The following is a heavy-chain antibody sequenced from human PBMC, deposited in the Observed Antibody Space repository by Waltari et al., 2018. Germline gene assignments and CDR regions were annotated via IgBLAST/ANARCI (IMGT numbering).Heavy chain of an antibody. CDR1: GGSISSGAYY. CDR2: IYDSETT. J-gene: IGHJ3*02. CDR3: ARDRGHCDSISCTDALDI. Sequence: QVQLQESGPGPVKPSQTLSLSCTVSGGSISSGAYYWTWIRQHPGKGLEWIGFIYDSETTYSNPALKSRVSISLDTSKNQFSLRLSSVTAADTAVYYCARDRGHCDSISCTDALDIWGQGTMVTVSS. D-gene: IGHD2-21*01. V-gene: IGHV4-31*03.